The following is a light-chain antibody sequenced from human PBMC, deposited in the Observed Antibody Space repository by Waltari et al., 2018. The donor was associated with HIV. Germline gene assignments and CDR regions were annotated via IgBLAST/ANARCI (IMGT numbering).Light chain of an antibody. V-gene: IGLV1-47*01. CDR2: TNN. J-gene: IGLJ1*01. CDR3: AAWNDRLSGYV. Sequence: QSVLTQPPSASGTPGQRVTISCSGSSSNIGRTYVSWYQQLPGTAPKLLIYTNNQRPSGVPDRCSGSKSGTSASLAISGLRSEDEADYYCAAWNDRLSGYVFGTGTKVTV. CDR1: SSNIGRTY.